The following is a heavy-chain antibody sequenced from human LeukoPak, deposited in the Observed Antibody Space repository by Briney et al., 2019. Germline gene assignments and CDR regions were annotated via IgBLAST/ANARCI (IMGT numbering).Heavy chain of an antibody. CDR2: MNPNSGNT. Sequence: ASVKVSCKASGHTFTSYDINWVRQATGQGLEWMGWMNPNSGNTGYAQKFQGRVTMNMNTSISTAYMELSSLRSEDTAVYYCARGIRIVVVPAATIYYYYMDVWGKGTTVTVSS. D-gene: IGHD2-2*01. J-gene: IGHJ6*03. V-gene: IGHV1-8*01. CDR3: ARGIRIVVVPAATIYYYYMDV. CDR1: GHTFTSYD.